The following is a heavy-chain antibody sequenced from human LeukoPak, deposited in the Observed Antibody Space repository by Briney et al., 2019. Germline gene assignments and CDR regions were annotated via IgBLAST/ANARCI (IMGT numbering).Heavy chain of an antibody. J-gene: IGHJ4*02. D-gene: IGHD2-2*01. V-gene: IGHV3-23*01. Sequence: GSLRLSCAASGFTFSSYAMSWVRQAPGKGLEWVSAISGSGGSAYYADSVKGRFTISRDNSKNTLYLQMNSLRAEDTAVYYCATGRTIVVVPAAMPDYWGQGTLVTVSS. CDR2: ISGSGGSA. CDR3: ATGRTIVVVPAAMPDY. CDR1: GFTFSSYA.